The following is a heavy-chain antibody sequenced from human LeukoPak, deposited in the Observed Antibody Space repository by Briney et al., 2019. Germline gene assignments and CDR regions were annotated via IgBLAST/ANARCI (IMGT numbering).Heavy chain of an antibody. CDR2: LNPHSGAT. D-gene: IGHD3-10*01. CDR1: GYTFTGYY. V-gene: IGHV1-2*02. Sequence: APVKVSCKASGYTFTGYYIHWVRQAPGQGPDWMGWLNPHSGATNYAQKFQGRVTMTRDTSISTAFMELSSLRFDDTAMYYCSRDLLMYYSGSGESTWGQGTQVTVSS. J-gene: IGHJ5*02. CDR3: SRDLLMYYSGSGEST.